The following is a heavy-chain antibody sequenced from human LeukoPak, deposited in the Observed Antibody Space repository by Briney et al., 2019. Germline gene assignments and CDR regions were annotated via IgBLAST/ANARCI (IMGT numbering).Heavy chain of an antibody. CDR2: INPNSGGT. Sequence: RASVKVSCKASGYTFTGYYMHWVRQAPGQGLEWMGWINPNSGGTNYAQKFQGRVTMTRDTSISTAYMELSRLRSDDTAVYYCARPYYYDSSGSLDIWGQGTMVTVSS. CDR1: GYTFTGYY. J-gene: IGHJ3*02. CDR3: ARPYYYDSSGSLDI. V-gene: IGHV1-2*02. D-gene: IGHD3-22*01.